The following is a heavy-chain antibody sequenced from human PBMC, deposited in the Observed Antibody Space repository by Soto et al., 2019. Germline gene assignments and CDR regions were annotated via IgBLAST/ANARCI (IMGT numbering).Heavy chain of an antibody. CDR2: ISGSGGST. V-gene: IGHV3-23*01. D-gene: IGHD2-2*01. CDR1: GFTFSSYA. Sequence: HPGGPLRLSCAASGFTFSSYAMSWVRQAPGKGLEWVSAISGSGGSTYYADSVKGRFTISRDNSKNTLYLQMNSLRAEDTAVYYCAKGAIVPAARGAPFFDYWGQGTLVTVSS. J-gene: IGHJ4*02. CDR3: AKGAIVPAARGAPFFDY.